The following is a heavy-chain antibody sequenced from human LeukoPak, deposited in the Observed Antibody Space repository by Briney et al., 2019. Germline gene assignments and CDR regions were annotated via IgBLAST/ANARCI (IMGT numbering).Heavy chain of an antibody. V-gene: IGHV4-30-4*08. J-gene: IGHJ4*02. CDR1: GGSISSGDYY. CDR3: ARGGYCSSTGCLPY. Sequence: SETLSLTCTVSGGSISSGDYYWSWIRQPPGKGLEWIGYIYYSGSTYYNPSLKSRVTISVDTSKNQFSLKLSSVTAADTAVYYCARGGYCSSTGCLPYWGQGPLVTVSS. CDR2: IYYSGST. D-gene: IGHD2-2*01.